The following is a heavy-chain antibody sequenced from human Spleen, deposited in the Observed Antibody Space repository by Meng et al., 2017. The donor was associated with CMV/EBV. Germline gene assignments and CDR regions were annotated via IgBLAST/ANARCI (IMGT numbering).Heavy chain of an antibody. D-gene: IGHD3-16*01. CDR1: GYTFTSYG. V-gene: IGHV1-18*01. CDR3: SRDHDWGAGELLGMDV. Sequence: ASVKVSCKASGYTFTSYGISWVRQAPGQGLEWMGWISAYNGNTNYAQKLQGRVTMTTDTSTSTAYMELRSLRSDDTAVYYCSRDHDWGAGELLGMDVWGQGTTVTVSS. CDR2: ISAYNGNT. J-gene: IGHJ6*02.